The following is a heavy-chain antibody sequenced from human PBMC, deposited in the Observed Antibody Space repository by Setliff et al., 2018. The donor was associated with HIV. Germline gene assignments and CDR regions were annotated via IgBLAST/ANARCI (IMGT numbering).Heavy chain of an antibody. Sequence: PSETLSLTCAVSDYSVLNDNYWGWIRQSPGKGLEWIGSVHHDGSTYCNPSLESRVTTTIDTSKNQLSLTLTSVTAADTAIYYCAKRASYSFQIWGRGTMVTVSS. J-gene: IGHJ3*02. CDR3: AKRASYSFQI. CDR2: VHHDGST. CDR1: DYSVLNDNY. D-gene: IGHD2-21*01. V-gene: IGHV4-38-2*01.